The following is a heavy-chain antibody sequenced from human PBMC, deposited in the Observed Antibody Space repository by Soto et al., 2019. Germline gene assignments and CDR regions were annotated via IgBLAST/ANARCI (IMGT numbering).Heavy chain of an antibody. CDR3: TTDSPRGWVAVANYYYYYGMDV. V-gene: IGHV3-15*07. Sequence: PGGSLRLSCAASGFTFSNAGMNWVRQAPGKGLEWVGRIKSKTDGGTTDYAAPVKGRFTISRDDSKNTLYLQMNSLKTEDTAVYYCTTDSPRGWVAVANYYYYYGMDVWGQGTTVTVSS. J-gene: IGHJ6*02. CDR2: IKSKTDGGTT. CDR1: GFTFSNAG. D-gene: IGHD6-19*01.